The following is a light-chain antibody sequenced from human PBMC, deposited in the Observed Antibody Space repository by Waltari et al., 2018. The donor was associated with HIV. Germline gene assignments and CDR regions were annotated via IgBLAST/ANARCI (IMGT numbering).Light chain of an antibody. J-gene: IGLJ2*01. CDR3: QSSDSTLSGSV. Sequence: QSVLTQPPSASGAPGQRVTLSCTGTRSNIGTPEGPWYQQLPGTAPRLLIYNTNSRPSGVPDRFSGSKSGTSASLAINGLQAEDEADYYCQSSDSTLSGSVFGGGTKLTVL. CDR1: RSNIGTPEG. CDR2: NTN. V-gene: IGLV1-40*01.